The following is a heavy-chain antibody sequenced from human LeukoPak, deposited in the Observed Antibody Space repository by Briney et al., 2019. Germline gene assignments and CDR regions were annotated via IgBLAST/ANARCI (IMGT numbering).Heavy chain of an antibody. J-gene: IGHJ4*02. CDR1: GGTFSSYA. CDR3: ARDRGLRLGELSQTAGVY. V-gene: IGHV1-69*04. Sequence: SVKVSCKASGGTFSSYAISWVRQAPGQGLEWMGRIIPILGIANYAQKFQGRVTITADKSTSTAYMELSSLRSEDTAVYYCARDRGLRLGELSQTAGVYWGQGTLVTVSS. D-gene: IGHD3-16*02. CDR2: IIPILGIA.